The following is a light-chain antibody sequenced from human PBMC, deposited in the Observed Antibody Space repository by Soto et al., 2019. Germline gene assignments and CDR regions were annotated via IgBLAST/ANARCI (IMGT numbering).Light chain of an antibody. V-gene: IGKV3-20*01. CDR1: QRVSNTY. CDR2: GAS. J-gene: IGKJ3*01. Sequence: DIVLTQSPGTLSLSPEERATLSCRASQRVSNTYLAWYQQKPGQAPRLLIYGASSRATGIPDRFSGSGSGTDFTLTISRLEPEDFAVYYCQQYGNAPFTFGPGTKVDIK. CDR3: QQYGNAPFT.